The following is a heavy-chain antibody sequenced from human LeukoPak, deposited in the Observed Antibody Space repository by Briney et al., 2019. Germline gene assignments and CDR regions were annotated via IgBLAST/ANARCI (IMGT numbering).Heavy chain of an antibody. V-gene: IGHV4-59*12. CDR1: GGSISTYY. CDR3: ARAFNYDSSGYPGA. CDR2: IYHSGST. Sequence: SETLSLTCTVSGGSISTYYWNWIRQPPGKGLEWIGYIYHSGSTNYNPSLQSRVTISVDKSKNQVSLKLSSVTAADTAVYYCARAFNYDSSGYPGAWGQGTLVTVSS. D-gene: IGHD3-22*01. J-gene: IGHJ5*02.